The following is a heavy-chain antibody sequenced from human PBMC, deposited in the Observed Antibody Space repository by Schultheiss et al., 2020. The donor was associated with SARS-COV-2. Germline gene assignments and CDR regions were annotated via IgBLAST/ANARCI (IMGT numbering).Heavy chain of an antibody. J-gene: IGHJ6*02. V-gene: IGHV3-15*01. CDR3: TTDLGWTTGIYGMDV. D-gene: IGHD4-11*01. CDR2: IKSKTDGGTT. CDR1: GFTFSNAW. Sequence: GESLKISCAASGFTFSNAWMCWVRQAPGKGLEWVGRIKSKTDGGTTDYAAPVKGRFTISRDDSKNTLYLQMNSLKTEDTAMYYCTTDLGWTTGIYGMDVWGQGTTVTVSS.